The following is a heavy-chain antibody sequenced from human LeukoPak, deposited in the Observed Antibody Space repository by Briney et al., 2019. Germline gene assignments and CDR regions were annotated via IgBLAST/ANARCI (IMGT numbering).Heavy chain of an antibody. CDR3: AEDREWLDEVDY. J-gene: IGHJ4*02. Sequence: PGGSLRLSCAASGFTFSNYGMSWVRQAPGKGLEWVSGSDSGGTTYYADSVKGRFTISRDNSKNTLYLQMNSLRAEDTAVYHCAEDREWLDEVDYWGQGTLVTVSS. CDR2: SDSGGTT. V-gene: IGHV3-23*01. CDR1: GFTFSNYG. D-gene: IGHD6-19*01.